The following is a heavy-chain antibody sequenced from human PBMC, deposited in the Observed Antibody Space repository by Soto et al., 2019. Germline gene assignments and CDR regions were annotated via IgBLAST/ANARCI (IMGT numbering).Heavy chain of an antibody. Sequence: PSETLSLTCAVSGGSISSSNWWSWVCQPPGKGLEWIGEIYHSGSTNYNPSLKSRVTISVDKSKNQFSLKLSSVTAADTAVYYCAREERYSSSLGYYYYGMDVWGQGTTVTVSS. J-gene: IGHJ6*02. CDR2: IYHSGST. CDR1: GGSISSSNW. D-gene: IGHD6-6*01. V-gene: IGHV4-4*02. CDR3: AREERYSSSLGYYYYGMDV.